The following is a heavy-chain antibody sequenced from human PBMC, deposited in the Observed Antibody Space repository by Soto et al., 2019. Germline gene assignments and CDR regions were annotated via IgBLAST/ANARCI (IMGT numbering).Heavy chain of an antibody. CDR2: IKQDGSEK. CDR3: ARALSISWYSSDAIDT. CDR1: GFTFSSYW. V-gene: IGHV3-7*03. D-gene: IGHD6-13*01. J-gene: IGHJ3*02. Sequence: HPGGSLRLSCAASGFTFSSYWMSWVRQAPGKGLEWVANIKQDGSEKYYVDSVKGRFTISGDNAKNSLYLQMNSLRAEDTAVYYCARALSISWYSSDAIDTWGQGTMVTVSS.